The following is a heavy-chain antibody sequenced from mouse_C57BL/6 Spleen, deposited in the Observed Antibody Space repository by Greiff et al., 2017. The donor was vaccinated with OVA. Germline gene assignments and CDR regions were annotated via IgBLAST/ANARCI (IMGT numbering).Heavy chain of an antibody. J-gene: IGHJ2*01. CDR3: ARSRTTAPFDY. CDR1: GYTFTSYW. CDR2: IYPGSGST. V-gene: IGHV1-55*01. Sequence: QVQLQQSGAELVKPGASVKMSCKASGYTFTSYWITWVKQRPGQGLEWIGDIYPGSGSTNYNEKFKSKATLTVDTSSSTAYMQISSLTSEDSAVYYCARSRTTAPFDYWGQGTTLTVSS. D-gene: IGHD1-2*01.